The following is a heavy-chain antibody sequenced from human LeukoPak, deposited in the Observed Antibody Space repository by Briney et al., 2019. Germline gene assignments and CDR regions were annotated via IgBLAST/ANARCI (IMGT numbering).Heavy chain of an antibody. J-gene: IGHJ4*02. CDR3: ARENKWKEYYFNY. CDR2: IWHDGSNK. D-gene: IGHD1-20*01. Sequence: GRSLRLSCAASGFIFSSYCMHWVRQAPGKGLEWVADIWHDGSNKYYADSVNGRFTIARDNSKNTVYLQMNRLRAEDTALYYWARENKWKEYYFNYWGQGTLVTVSS. CDR1: GFIFSSYC. V-gene: IGHV3-33*01.